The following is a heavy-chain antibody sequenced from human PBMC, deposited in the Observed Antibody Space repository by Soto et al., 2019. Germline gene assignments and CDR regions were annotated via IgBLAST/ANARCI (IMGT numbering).Heavy chain of an antibody. CDR2: ISYDGSEK. J-gene: IGHJ4*02. CDR1: GFSFSSYG. V-gene: IGHV3-30*03. Sequence: GGSLRLSCAASGFSFSSYGMHWVRQAPGKGLEWVAVISYDGSEKYHADSVKGRFTISRDNSKNTLYLQMNSLRAEDTAVYYCARKPETGTTVPFDYWGQGTLVTVSS. CDR3: ARKPETGTTVPFDY. D-gene: IGHD1-1*01.